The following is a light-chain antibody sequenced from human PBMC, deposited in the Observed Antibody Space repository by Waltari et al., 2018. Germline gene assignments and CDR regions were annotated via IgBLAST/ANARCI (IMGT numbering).Light chain of an antibody. CDR1: ISDIGSYEY. CDR2: DVT. Sequence: QSAPSQPASVSGSPGQSITISCTGAISDIGSYEYVSWYQQHPGRVPRLIIFDVTKRPSGVSSRFSGSKSANTASLTISGLQAEDEADYYCGSYTAGIALYVLGTGT. CDR3: GSYTAGIALYV. V-gene: IGLV2-14*03. J-gene: IGLJ1*01.